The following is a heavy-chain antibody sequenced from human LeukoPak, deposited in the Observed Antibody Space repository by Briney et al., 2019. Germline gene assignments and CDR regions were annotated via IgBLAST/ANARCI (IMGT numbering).Heavy chain of an antibody. V-gene: IGHV1-58*02. CDR1: GFTFTSSA. CDR2: IVVGSGNT. D-gene: IGHD4-17*01. Sequence: ASVKVSCKASGFTFTSSAMQWVRQARGQRLEWIGWIVVGSGNTGYAQKFQGRVTITRNTSISTAYMELSSLRSEDTAVYYCARGGDYVEGYMDVWGKGTTVTVSS. CDR3: ARGGDYVEGYMDV. J-gene: IGHJ6*03.